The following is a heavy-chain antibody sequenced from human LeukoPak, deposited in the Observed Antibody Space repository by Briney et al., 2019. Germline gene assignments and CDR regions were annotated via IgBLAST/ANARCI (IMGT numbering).Heavy chain of an antibody. CDR1: GFTFSSYA. V-gene: IGHV3-30*04. CDR2: ISYDGSNK. CDR3: ARDHGSSWYYFDY. Sequence: GGSLRLSCAASGFTFSSYAMHWVRQAPGKGLEWVTVISYDGSNKYYADSVKGRFTISRDNSKNTLYLQMNSLRAEDTAVYYCARDHGSSWYYFDYWGQGTLFTVSS. D-gene: IGHD6-13*01. J-gene: IGHJ4*02.